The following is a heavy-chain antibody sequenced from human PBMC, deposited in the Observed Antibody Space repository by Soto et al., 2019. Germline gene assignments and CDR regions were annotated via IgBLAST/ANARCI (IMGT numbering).Heavy chain of an antibody. CDR3: ARIRGTYGMDV. CDR2: IDWDDDK. J-gene: IGHJ6*02. CDR1: GFSLSTRGMG. Sequence: SGPTLVNPTQTLTLTCTFSGFSLSTRGMGVSWIRQPPGKALEWLARIDWDDDKYYSTSLKTRLTISKDTSKNQVVLTMTNMDPVDTATYYCARIRGTYGMDVWGQGTTVTVSS. V-gene: IGHV2-70*11.